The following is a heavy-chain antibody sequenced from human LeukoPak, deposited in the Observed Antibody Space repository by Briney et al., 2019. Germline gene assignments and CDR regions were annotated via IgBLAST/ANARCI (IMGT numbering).Heavy chain of an antibody. CDR1: EFTFSAYW. J-gene: IGHJ4*02. CDR2: IRGDGSMT. D-gene: IGHD6-25*01. V-gene: IGHV3-74*01. CDR3: ARENLAAAADY. Sequence: GGSLRLSCAASEFTFSAYWMHWVRQAPGKGLVWVSRIRGDGSMTNYADSVKGRFTISRDNAKNTLYLQMDSLRLEDTAVYYCARENLAAAADYWGQGTVVTVSS.